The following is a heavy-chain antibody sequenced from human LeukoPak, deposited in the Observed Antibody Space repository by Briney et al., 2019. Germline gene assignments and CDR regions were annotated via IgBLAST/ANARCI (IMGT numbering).Heavy chain of an antibody. CDR2: ISAYNGNT. CDR3: ASTPSLTYCGGDCYSGPLGY. D-gene: IGHD2-21*02. Sequence: ASVKVSCKASGYTFTSYGISRVRQAPGQGLEWMGWISAYNGNTNYAQKLQGRVTMTTDTSTSTAYMELRSLRSDDTAVYYCASTPSLTYCGGDCYSGPLGYWGQGTLVTVSS. J-gene: IGHJ4*02. CDR1: GYTFTSYG. V-gene: IGHV1-18*01.